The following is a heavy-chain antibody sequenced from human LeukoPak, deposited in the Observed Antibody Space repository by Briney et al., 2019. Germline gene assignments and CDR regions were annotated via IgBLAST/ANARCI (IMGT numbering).Heavy chain of an antibody. D-gene: IGHD3-22*01. Sequence: GGSLRLSCAASGFTFSSYWMSWVRQAPGKGLEWVANIKQDGSEKYYVDSVKGRFTISRDNAKNSLYLQMNSLRAEDTAVYYCAREKAEYYYDSSGQHAFDIWGQGTMVTVSS. CDR3: AREKAEYYYDSSGQHAFDI. J-gene: IGHJ3*02. CDR2: IKQDGSEK. V-gene: IGHV3-7*01. CDR1: GFTFSSYW.